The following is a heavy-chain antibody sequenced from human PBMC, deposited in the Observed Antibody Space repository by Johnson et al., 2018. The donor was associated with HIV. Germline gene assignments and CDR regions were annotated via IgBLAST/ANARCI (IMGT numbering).Heavy chain of an antibody. CDR3: AVGIQLWFASEGDAYDI. CDR2: ISYDGSSK. D-gene: IGHD5-18*01. Sequence: QVQLVESGGGVVQPGRSLRLSCAAPEFTFGRFSLHCVRQPPGKGLEWVSLISYDGSSKCHGESEKGRVTISGDNAKSTLYLLMNYLTPEDTAMYYCAVGIQLWFASEGDAYDIWGQGTMVTVSS. CDR1: EFTFGRFS. V-gene: IGHV3-30-3*01. J-gene: IGHJ3*02.